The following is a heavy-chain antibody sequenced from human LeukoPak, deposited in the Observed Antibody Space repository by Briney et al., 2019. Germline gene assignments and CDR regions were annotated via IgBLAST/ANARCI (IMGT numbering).Heavy chain of an antibody. V-gene: IGHV3-30*04. J-gene: IGHJ3*02. CDR3: ARDGEVGADSGAFDI. CDR1: GFTFSSYA. CDR2: ISYDGSNK. Sequence: GGSLRLSCAASGFTFSSYAMHWVRQAPGKGLEWVAVISYDGSNKYYADSVKGRFTISRDNSKNTLYLQMNSLRAEDTAVYYCARDGEVGADSGAFDIWGQGTMVTVSS. D-gene: IGHD1-26*01.